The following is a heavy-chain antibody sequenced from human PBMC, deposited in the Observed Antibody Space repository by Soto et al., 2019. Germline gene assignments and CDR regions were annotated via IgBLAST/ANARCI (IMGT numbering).Heavy chain of an antibody. D-gene: IGHD5-18*01. J-gene: IGHJ4*02. CDR1: GGSISSSGYY. CDR3: ARQRGFSYANFDY. Sequence: SETLSLTCTVSGGSISSSGYYWGWIRQPPGKGLEWIGSIYYSGSTYYNPSLKSRVTISVDTSKNQFSLKLSSVTAADTAVYYCARQRGFSYANFDYWGQGTLVTVSS. CDR2: IYYSGST. V-gene: IGHV4-39*01.